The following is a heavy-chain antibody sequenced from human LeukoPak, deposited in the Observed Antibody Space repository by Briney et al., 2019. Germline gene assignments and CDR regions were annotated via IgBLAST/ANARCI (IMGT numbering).Heavy chain of an antibody. CDR3: ARGTTSGWFGSY. J-gene: IGHJ4*02. CDR1: VFTVSSNY. Sequence: GGSLRLSCAASVFTVSSNYMSWVRQAPGKGLDWVSLIYSGGSTSYADSVEGRFTISRDNSKNTLYLQMNSLRAEDTAVYYCARGTTSGWFGSYWGQGTLVTVSS. V-gene: IGHV3-66*01. D-gene: IGHD3-10*01. CDR2: IYSGGST.